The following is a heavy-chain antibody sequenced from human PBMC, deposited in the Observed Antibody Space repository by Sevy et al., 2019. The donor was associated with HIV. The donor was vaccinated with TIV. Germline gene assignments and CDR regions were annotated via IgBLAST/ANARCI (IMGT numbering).Heavy chain of an antibody. V-gene: IGHV1-24*01. CDR1: GYTLTELS. D-gene: IGHD6-19*01. Sequence: ASVKVSCKVSGYTLTELSMHWVRQAPGKGLEWMGGFDPEDGETIYAQKFQGRVTMTADTSTDTAYMELSSLRSEDTAVYYCATIIAVAAVGWFDPWGQGTLVTVSS. CDR3: ATIIAVAAVGWFDP. CDR2: FDPEDGET. J-gene: IGHJ5*02.